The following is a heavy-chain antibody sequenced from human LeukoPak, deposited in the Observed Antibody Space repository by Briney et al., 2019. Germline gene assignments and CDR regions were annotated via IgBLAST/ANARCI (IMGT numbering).Heavy chain of an antibody. CDR3: ARGERWLHLGGFDY. CDR2: IIPIFGTA. V-gene: IGHV1-69*13. CDR1: GYTLTSYG. Sequence: SVKVSCKASGYTLTSYGISWVRQAPGQGLEWMGGIIPIFGTANYAQKFQGRVTITADESTSTAYMELSSLRSEDTAVYYCARGERWLHLGGFDYWGQGTLVTVSS. D-gene: IGHD5-24*01. J-gene: IGHJ4*02.